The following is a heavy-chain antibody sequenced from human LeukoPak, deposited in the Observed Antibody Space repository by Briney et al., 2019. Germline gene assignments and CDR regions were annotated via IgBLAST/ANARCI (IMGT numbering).Heavy chain of an antibody. V-gene: IGHV1-69*05. J-gene: IGHJ4*02. CDR2: IILIFGTA. D-gene: IGHD5-12*01. CDR1: GGTFTSYA. CDR3: ASEEVYSGYDYGTFDY. Sequence: SVSASCKASGGTFTSYAISGVRQAAGQGRECRGGIILIFGTANYQQEFQGRVTITTDESTSTAYMEISSLRSEDTATYHCASEEVYSGYDYGTFDYWGQGTLVTVSS.